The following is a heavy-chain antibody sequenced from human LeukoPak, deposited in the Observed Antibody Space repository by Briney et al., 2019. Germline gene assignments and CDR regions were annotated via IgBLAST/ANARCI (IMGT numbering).Heavy chain of an antibody. CDR2: ISSSSSYI. J-gene: IGHJ3*02. CDR3: ARDRLTTVTTFDAFDI. D-gene: IGHD4-17*01. V-gene: IGHV3-21*01. CDR1: GFTFSSYS. Sequence: GGSLRLSCAASGFTFSSYSMNWVRQAPGKGLEWFSSISSSSSYIYYADSVKGRFTISRDNAKNSLYLQMNSLRAEDTAVYYCARDRLTTVTTFDAFDIWGQGTMVTVSS.